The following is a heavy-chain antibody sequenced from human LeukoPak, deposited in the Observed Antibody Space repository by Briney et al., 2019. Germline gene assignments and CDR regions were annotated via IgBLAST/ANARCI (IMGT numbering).Heavy chain of an antibody. D-gene: IGHD6-13*01. V-gene: IGHV4-59*01. CDR3: ARGSRYSSSWYFGY. J-gene: IGHJ4*02. Sequence: SETLSLTCTVSGGSISSYCWSWIRQPPGKGLDWIGYIYYSGSTNYNPSLKSRVTISLDTSKNQFSLKLSSVTAVDTAVYYCARGSRYSSSWYFGYWGQGTLVTVSS. CDR2: IYYSGST. CDR1: GGSISSYC.